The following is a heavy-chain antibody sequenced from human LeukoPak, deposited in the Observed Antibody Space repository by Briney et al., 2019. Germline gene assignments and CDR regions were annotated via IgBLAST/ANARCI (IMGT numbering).Heavy chain of an antibody. CDR3: AKVPAPLYYQH. V-gene: IGHV3-23*01. CDR2: ISGSGGST. J-gene: IGHJ1*01. D-gene: IGHD2-2*01. CDR1: GFTFSSYA. Sequence: GGSLRLSCAASGFTFSSYAMHWVRQAPGKGLEWVSAISGSGGSTYYADSVKGRFTISRDNSKNTLYLQMNSLRAEDTAVYYCAKVPAPLYYQHWGQGTLVTVSS.